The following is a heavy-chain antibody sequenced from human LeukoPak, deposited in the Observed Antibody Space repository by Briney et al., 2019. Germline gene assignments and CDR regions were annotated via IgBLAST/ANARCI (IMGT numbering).Heavy chain of an antibody. D-gene: IGHD3-9*01. CDR1: GFTFSSYI. CDR3: ARDHYDILTGYYTGLDY. CDR2: ISSSSSYI. V-gene: IGHV3-21*01. Sequence: GGSLRLSCAASGFTFSSYIMNWVRQAPGKGLEWVSSISSSSSYIYYADSVKGRFTISRDNAKNSLYLQMNSLRAEDTAVYYCARDHYDILTGYYTGLDYWGQGTLVTVSS. J-gene: IGHJ4*02.